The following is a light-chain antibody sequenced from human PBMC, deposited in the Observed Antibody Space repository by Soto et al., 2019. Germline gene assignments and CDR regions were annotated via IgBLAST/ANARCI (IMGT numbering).Light chain of an antibody. V-gene: IGKV3-15*01. J-gene: IGKJ4*01. CDR3: QQRSNWPPVT. Sequence: EIERTQSPATLSVSPGERATLSCRSSQSVSRNIAWYQQKPGQAPRLLIYGASTRATGIPARFSGSASGTDFTLTISSLEPEDFAVYYCQQRSNWPPVTFGGGTKVDIK. CDR2: GAS. CDR1: QSVSRN.